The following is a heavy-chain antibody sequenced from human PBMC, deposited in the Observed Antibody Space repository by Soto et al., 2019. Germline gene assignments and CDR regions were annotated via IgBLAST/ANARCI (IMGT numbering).Heavy chain of an antibody. J-gene: IGHJ4*02. CDR1: GFTFSSYS. D-gene: IGHD3-10*01. CDR3: ARDSRNLGSKNFDY. V-gene: IGHV3-21*01. Sequence: EVQLVESGGGLVKPGGSLRLSCAASGFTFSSYSMNWVRQAPGKGLEWVSSISSSSSYIYYADSVKGRFTISRDNAKNSLYLQMNSLRAEDTAVYYCARDSRNLGSKNFDYWGQGTLVTVSS. CDR2: ISSSSSYI.